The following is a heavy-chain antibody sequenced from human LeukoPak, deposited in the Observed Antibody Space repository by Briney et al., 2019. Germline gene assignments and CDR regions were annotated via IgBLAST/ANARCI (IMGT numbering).Heavy chain of an antibody. CDR1: GFTFSSYA. CDR2: ISYDGSNK. J-gene: IGHJ4*02. V-gene: IGHV3-30-3*01. CDR3: ARDFRLPGGY. Sequence: PGGSLRLSCAASGFTFSSYAMHWVRQAPGKGLEWVAVISYDGSNKYYADSVKGRSTISRDNSKNMLYLQMNSLRAEDTAVYYCARDFRLPGGYWGQGTLVTVSS. D-gene: IGHD4-11*01.